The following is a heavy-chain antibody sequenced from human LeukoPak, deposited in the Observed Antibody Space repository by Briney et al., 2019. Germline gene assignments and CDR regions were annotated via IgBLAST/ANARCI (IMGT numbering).Heavy chain of an antibody. V-gene: IGHV4-39*01. Sequence: PSETLSLTCTVSGGSISTSNYYWGWIRQPPGKGLEWIGNIFYSGSTYYNPSLKSRVTISVDTSKNQFSLKLSSVTAADTAMYFCARQGYADFSSRPFDYWGQGTLVTVSS. CDR2: IFYSGST. CDR3: ARQGYADFSSRPFDY. J-gene: IGHJ4*02. CDR1: GGSISTSNYY. D-gene: IGHD4-17*01.